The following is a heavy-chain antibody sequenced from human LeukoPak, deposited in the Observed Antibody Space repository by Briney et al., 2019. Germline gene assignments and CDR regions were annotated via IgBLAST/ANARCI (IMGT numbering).Heavy chain of an antibody. J-gene: IGHJ4*02. D-gene: IGHD3/OR15-3a*01. CDR3: STVSTPTGFLDWLFNFNY. CDR1: GFTFRNSD. CDR2: IKSKTDGGTT. V-gene: IGHV3-15*01. Sequence: GGSLRLSCAASGFTFRNSDMTWVRQAPGKGLEWVGRIKSKTDGGTTDYAAPVKGRFTISRDDSKNTLYLQMNSLKTEDTAVYHCSTVSTPTGFLDWLFNFNYWGQGTLVTVSS.